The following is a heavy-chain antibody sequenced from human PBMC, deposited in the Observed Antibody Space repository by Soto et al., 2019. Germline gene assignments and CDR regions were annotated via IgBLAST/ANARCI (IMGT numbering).Heavy chain of an antibody. D-gene: IGHD3-22*01. CDR2: IYFRGTT. J-gene: IGHJ4*01. Sequence: PSETLSLTFIVSGCSFSGYYWSWIRQPPGKGLEWIGYIYFRGTTNYNPSLKSRVTMSADTSKNQFSLKLNSVTAADTAVYYCARMNYYDTSGYPFDYWGHGMMVTVS. CDR3: ARMNYYDTSGYPFDY. V-gene: IGHV4-59*01. CDR1: GCSFSGYY.